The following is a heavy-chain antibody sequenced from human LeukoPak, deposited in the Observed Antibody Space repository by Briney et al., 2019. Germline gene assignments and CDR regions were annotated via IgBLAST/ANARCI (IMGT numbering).Heavy chain of an antibody. Sequence: PGGSLRLSCAASGFTVSSNYMSWVRQAPGKGLEWVSAISGSGGSTYYADSVKGRFTISRDNSKNTLYLQMNSLRAEDTAVYYCAKVRAAAGTRPAGYWGQGTLVTVSS. D-gene: IGHD6-13*01. J-gene: IGHJ4*02. CDR2: ISGSGGST. CDR3: AKVRAAAGTRPAGY. V-gene: IGHV3-23*01. CDR1: GFTVSSNY.